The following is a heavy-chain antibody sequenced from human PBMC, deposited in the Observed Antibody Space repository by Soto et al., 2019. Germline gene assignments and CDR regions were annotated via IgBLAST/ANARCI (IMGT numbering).Heavy chain of an antibody. CDR2: IYHSGST. D-gene: IGHD3-22*01. J-gene: IGHJ4*02. CDR3: ARVFMYDSSGYYYLDY. V-gene: IGHV4-30-2*01. Sequence: TWVRQAPGKGLEWIGYIYHSGSTYYNPSLKSRVTISVDRSKNQFSLKLSSVTAADTAVYYCARVFMYDSSGYYYLDYWGQGTLVTVSS.